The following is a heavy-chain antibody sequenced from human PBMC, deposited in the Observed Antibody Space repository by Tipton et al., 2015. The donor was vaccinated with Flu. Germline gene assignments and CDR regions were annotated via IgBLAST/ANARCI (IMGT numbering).Heavy chain of an antibody. CDR3: AKDMYGSVAAPGTTLDY. J-gene: IGHJ4*02. CDR1: GFSINDYA. D-gene: IGHD6-13*01. Sequence: SLRLSCAASGFSINDYAMHRVRQAPGKGLEWVSGINWDSGATAYADSVKGRFTVSRDNAKNSLYLLMNSLRVEDTALYYCAKDMYGSVAAPGTTLDYWGQGTLVTVSS. V-gene: IGHV3-9*01. CDR2: INWDSGAT.